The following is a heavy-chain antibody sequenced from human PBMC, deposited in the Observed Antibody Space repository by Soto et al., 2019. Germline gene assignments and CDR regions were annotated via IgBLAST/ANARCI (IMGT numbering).Heavy chain of an antibody. D-gene: IGHD3-9*01. J-gene: IGHJ4*02. CDR1: GYTFTSYG. Sequence: VASVKVSCKASGYTFTSYGISWVRQAPGQGLEWMGWISAYNGNTNYAQKLQGRVTMTTDTSTSTAYMELRSLRSDDTAVYYCARERVTTYYDILTGYSDFDYWGQGTLVTVSS. CDR2: ISAYNGNT. V-gene: IGHV1-18*01. CDR3: ARERVTTYYDILTGYSDFDY.